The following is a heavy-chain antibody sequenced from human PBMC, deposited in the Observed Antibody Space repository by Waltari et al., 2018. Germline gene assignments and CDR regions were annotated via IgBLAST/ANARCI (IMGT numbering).Heavy chain of an antibody. CDR3: ARKGLGYCSGGSCLDAFDI. J-gene: IGHJ3*02. D-gene: IGHD2-15*01. V-gene: IGHV3-7*01. CDR2: IKQDGSEK. CDR1: GFTFSSYW. Sequence: EVQLVESGGGLVQPGGSLRLSCAASGFTFSSYWMSWVRQAPGKGLEWVANIKQDGSEKYYVDSVKGRFTISRDNAKNSLYLQMNSLRAEDTAVYYCARKGLGYCSGGSCLDAFDIWGQGTMVTVSS.